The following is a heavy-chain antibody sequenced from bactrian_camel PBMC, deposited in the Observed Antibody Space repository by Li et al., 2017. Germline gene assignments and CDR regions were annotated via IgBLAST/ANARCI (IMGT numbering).Heavy chain of an antibody. V-gene: IGHV3S66*01. J-gene: IGHJ6*01. Sequence: DVQLVESGGGSVQAGGSLRLSCTASGFTFDDSDTGWYRQAPGDEWELVSTITSRGKSWYRDSVKGRFTISHDNAKKTVYLQMNSLKPEDTAVYYCAADSGSAVPGPLLYVQVPNFGNWGRGTQVTVS. CDR1: GFTFDDSD. CDR2: ITSRGKS. CDR3: AADSGSAVPGPLLYVQVPNFGN. D-gene: IGHD6*01.